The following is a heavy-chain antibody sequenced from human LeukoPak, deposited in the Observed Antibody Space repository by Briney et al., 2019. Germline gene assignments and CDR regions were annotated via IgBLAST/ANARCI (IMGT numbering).Heavy chain of an antibody. Sequence: GGSLRLSCAASGFTFSSYGMHWVRQAPGKGLEWVAVISYDGSNKDYADSVKGRFTISRDNSKNTLYLQMNSLRAEDTAVYYCAKKRIAAEMDVWGQGTTVTVSS. CDR2: ISYDGSNK. CDR3: AKKRIAAEMDV. V-gene: IGHV3-30*18. J-gene: IGHJ6*02. D-gene: IGHD6-6*01. CDR1: GFTFSSYG.